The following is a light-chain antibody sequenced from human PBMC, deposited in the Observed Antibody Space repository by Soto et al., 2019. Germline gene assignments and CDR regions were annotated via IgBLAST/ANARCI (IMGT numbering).Light chain of an antibody. CDR1: QDISNW. Sequence: DIQMTQSPSSVSASVGDRVTITCRASQDISNWLAWYQQKPGKAPKLLIYAASSLPSGVPSRFSGSRSTTDFTLTIRSLQPEDFATYFCQQAHIFPITFGQGTRMEIK. CDR2: AAS. CDR3: QQAHIFPIT. J-gene: IGKJ5*01. V-gene: IGKV1-12*01.